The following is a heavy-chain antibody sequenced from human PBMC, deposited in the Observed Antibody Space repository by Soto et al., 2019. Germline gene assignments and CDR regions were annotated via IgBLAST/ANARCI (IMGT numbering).Heavy chain of an antibody. V-gene: IGHV1-69*01. CDR1: GVTFSSET. CDR2: IIPLFGTA. Sequence: VQLVQSGAEVKKPGSSVKVSCKASGVTFSSETISWVRQAPGQGLEWVGGIIPLFGTANYAQKFQGRVTITADESTSTLYIELSSLRSDDTAVYYCATEFGDNPASPFDSWGQGTLVTVSS. J-gene: IGHJ4*02. CDR3: ATEFGDNPASPFDS. D-gene: IGHD2-21*01.